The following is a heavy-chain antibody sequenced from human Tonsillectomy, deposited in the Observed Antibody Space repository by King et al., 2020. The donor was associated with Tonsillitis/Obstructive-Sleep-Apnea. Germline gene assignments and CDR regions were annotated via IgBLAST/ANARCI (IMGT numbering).Heavy chain of an antibody. Sequence: VQLVESGGGLVKPGGSLRLSCAASGFTFSTYNMIWVRQAPGKGLEWVSSISSRGVSISYADSVKGRFTISRDDARNSLYLQMDSLRAEDTAVYFCARLPDYTTTFFLASWGQGTLVSVSS. CDR2: ISSRGVSI. J-gene: IGHJ4*02. CDR1: GFTFSTYN. V-gene: IGHV3-21*01. D-gene: IGHD2/OR15-2a*01. CDR3: ARLPDYTTTFFLAS.